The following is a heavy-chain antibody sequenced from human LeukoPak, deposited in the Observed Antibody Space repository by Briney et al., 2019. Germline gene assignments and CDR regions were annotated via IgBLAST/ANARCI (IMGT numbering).Heavy chain of an antibody. V-gene: IGHV4-34*01. Sequence: SETLSLTCAVYGGSFSGYYWSWIRQPPGKGLEWIGEINHSGSTNYNPSLKSRVTMSVDTSKNQFSLKMASVTAADTAMFYCARAVCSSTSCYAAGIDNWGQGTLVTVSS. CDR2: INHSGST. CDR1: GGSFSGYY. J-gene: IGHJ4*02. D-gene: IGHD2-2*01. CDR3: ARAVCSSTSCYAAGIDN.